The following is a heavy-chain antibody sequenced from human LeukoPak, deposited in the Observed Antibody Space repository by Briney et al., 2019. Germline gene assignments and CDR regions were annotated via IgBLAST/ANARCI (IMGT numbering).Heavy chain of an antibody. J-gene: IGHJ4*02. CDR3: ASAAGAYDN. CDR1: GLSFSDYG. V-gene: IGHV3-33*01. Sequence: GGSLRLSCAASGLSFSDYGMHWVRQAPGKGLEWVAVIWSDGSNKYYADSVKGRFTTSRDNSRETVDLQMNSLRVEDTAVYYCASAAGAYDNWGQGTLVTVSS. CDR2: IWSDGSNK. D-gene: IGHD6-13*01.